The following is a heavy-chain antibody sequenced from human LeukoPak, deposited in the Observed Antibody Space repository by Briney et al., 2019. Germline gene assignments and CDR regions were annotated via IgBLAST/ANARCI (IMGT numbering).Heavy chain of an antibody. D-gene: IGHD3-22*01. CDR1: GGSFSGYY. CDR2: INHSGST. Sequence: SETLSLTCAVYGGSFSGYYWSWIRQPPGKGLEWIGEINHSGSTNYNPSLKSRVTISVDTSKDQFSLKLSSVTAADTAVYYCARDSSGYYYFDYWGQGTLVTVSS. V-gene: IGHV4-34*01. CDR3: ARDSSGYYYFDY. J-gene: IGHJ4*02.